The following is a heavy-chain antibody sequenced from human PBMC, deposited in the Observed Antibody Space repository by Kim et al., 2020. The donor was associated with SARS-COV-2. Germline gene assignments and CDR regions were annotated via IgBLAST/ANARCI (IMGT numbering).Heavy chain of an antibody. Sequence: SETLSLTCTVSGGSISSSSYYWGWIRQPPGKGLEWIGSIYYSGSTYYNPSLKSRVTISVDTSKNQFSLKLSSVTAADTAVYYCSGSNYLGYYYGMDVWGQGTTVTDSS. CDR2: IYYSGST. CDR3: SGSNYLGYYYGMDV. D-gene: IGHD4-4*01. CDR1: GGSISSSSYY. J-gene: IGHJ6*02. V-gene: IGHV4-39*01.